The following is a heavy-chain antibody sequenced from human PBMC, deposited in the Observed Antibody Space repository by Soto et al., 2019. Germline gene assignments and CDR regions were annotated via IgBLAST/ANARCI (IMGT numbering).Heavy chain of an antibody. CDR2: INPSGGST. CDR1: GYTFTSYY. V-gene: IGHV1-46*01. J-gene: IGHJ6*02. Sequence: QVQLVQSGAEVKKPGASVKVSCKASGYTFTSYYMHWVRQAPGQGLEWMGIINPSGGSTSYAQKFQGRVTMTRDTSTSTVYMELSRLRSEDTAVYYCASQIAARLRYYGMDVWGQGTTVTVSS. CDR3: ASQIAARLRYYGMDV. D-gene: IGHD6-6*01.